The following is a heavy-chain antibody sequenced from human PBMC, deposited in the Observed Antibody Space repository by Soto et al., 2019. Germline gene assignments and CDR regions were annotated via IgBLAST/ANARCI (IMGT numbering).Heavy chain of an antibody. Sequence: QVQLVQSGADVKKPGSSVKVSCKASGATFSSSTFTWVRQAPGQGLEWMGRIIPMFGITNSAQKFQGRLGITADESTNTVFMDMSSLRSDDPAIYYCAAGALTFGGVINAWGQGTLVTVSS. CDR1: GATFSSST. CDR3: AAGALTFGGVINA. J-gene: IGHJ4*02. CDR2: IIPMFGIT. V-gene: IGHV1-69*02. D-gene: IGHD3-16*01.